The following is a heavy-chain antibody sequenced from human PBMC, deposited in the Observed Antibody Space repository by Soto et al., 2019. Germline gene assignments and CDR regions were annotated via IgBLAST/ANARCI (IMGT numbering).Heavy chain of an antibody. D-gene: IGHD4-4*01. CDR3: AKDKLYSNYEDYFDH. CDR1: GFTFSNYA. Sequence: EVQLVESGGGLVQPGRSLRLSCAASGFTFSNYAMHWVRQAPGKCLEWVSGISWNSGTIGYADSVKGRFTISRDNAKNSLYLQMSSLRAEDTALYYCAKDKLYSNYEDYFDHWGQGTLVTVSS. J-gene: IGHJ4*02. CDR2: ISWNSGTI. V-gene: IGHV3-9*01.